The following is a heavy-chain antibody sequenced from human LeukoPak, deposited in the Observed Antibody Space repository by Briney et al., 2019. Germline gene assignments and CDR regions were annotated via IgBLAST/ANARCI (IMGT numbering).Heavy chain of an antibody. CDR2: IIPIFGTA. CDR1: GGTFSSYA. CDR3: ARGTVNTEGNYFDY. D-gene: IGHD4-11*01. Sequence: ASVKVSCKASGGTFSSYAISWVRQAPGQGLECMGGIIPIFGTANYAQKFQGRVTITTDESTSTAYMELSSLRSEDTAVYYCARGTVNTEGNYFDYWGQGTLATVSS. J-gene: IGHJ4*02. V-gene: IGHV1-69*05.